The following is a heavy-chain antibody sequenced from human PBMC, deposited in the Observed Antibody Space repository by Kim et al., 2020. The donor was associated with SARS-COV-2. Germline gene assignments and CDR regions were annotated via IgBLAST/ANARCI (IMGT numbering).Heavy chain of an antibody. CDR3: ARDSSSWYLGY. CDR2: NK. V-gene: IGHV3-30*01. D-gene: IGHD6-13*01. J-gene: IGHJ4*02. Sequence: NKYYADAGKGRFTISRDNSKNTLYLQMNSLRAEDTAVYYCARDSSSWYLGYWGQGTLVTVSS.